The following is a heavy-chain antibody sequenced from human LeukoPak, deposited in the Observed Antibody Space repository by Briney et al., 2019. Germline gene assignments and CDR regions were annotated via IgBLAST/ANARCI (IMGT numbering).Heavy chain of an antibody. CDR1: GYTFTGYY. V-gene: IGHV1-2*02. D-gene: IGHD1-26*01. CDR2: INPNSGGT. Sequence: ASVKVSCKASGYTFTGYYMHWVRRAPGQGLEWMGWINPNSGGTNYAQKFQGRVTMTRDTSISTAYMELSRLRSDDTAVYYCAREPIVGASLIDYWGQGTLVTVSS. CDR3: AREPIVGASLIDY. J-gene: IGHJ4*02.